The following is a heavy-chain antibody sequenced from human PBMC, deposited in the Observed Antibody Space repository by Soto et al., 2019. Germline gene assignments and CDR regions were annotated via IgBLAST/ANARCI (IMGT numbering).Heavy chain of an antibody. Sequence: QVQLQESGPGLVKPSETLSLTCTVSGGSISRYYWSWIRQPAGKGLEWIGRIYTIGTTNYNPSLKRRVTMSVDTSKIQFPLKLSSVTAADTAVYYCARDVGGADKVWFAPWGQGTLVTVSS. D-gene: IGHD3-16*01. CDR1: GGSISRYY. CDR3: ARDVGGADKVWFAP. CDR2: IYTIGTT. V-gene: IGHV4-4*07. J-gene: IGHJ5*02.